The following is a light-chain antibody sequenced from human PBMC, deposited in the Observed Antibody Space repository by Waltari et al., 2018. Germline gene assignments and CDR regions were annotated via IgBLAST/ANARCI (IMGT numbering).Light chain of an antibody. CDR3: TSRDISGDVV. J-gene: IGLJ3*02. CDR1: SLRLYS. V-gene: IGLV3-19*01. CDR2: GKN. Sequence: SSELTQDPAVSVSLGQTVRITCPGDSLRLYSGSWSRPKPGQAPELVIYGKNNRPSGIPDRFSASSSGNTASLTITGAQAEDEADYYCTSRDISGDVVFGGGTKLTVL.